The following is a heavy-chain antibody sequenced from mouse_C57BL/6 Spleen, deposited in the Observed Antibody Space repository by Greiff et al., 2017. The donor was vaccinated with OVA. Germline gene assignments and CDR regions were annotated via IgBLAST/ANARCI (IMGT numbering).Heavy chain of an antibody. CDR2: IDPEDGDT. J-gene: IGHJ1*03. Sequence: VQLQQSGAELVRPGASVKLSCTASGFNIKDYYMHWVKQRPEQGLEWIGRIDPEDGDTEYAPKFQGKATMTADTSSNTAYLQLSSLTSEDTAVYYCTTSMAPYYGRSHWYFDVWGTGTTVTVSS. V-gene: IGHV14-1*01. D-gene: IGHD1-1*01. CDR1: GFNIKDYY. CDR3: TTSMAPYYGRSHWYFDV.